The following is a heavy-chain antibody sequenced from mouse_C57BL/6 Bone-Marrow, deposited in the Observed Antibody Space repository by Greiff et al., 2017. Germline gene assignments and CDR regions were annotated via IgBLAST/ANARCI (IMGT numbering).Heavy chain of an antibody. CDR2: IYPGNSDT. D-gene: IGHD2-3*01. CDR1: GYTFTSYW. J-gene: IGHJ1*03. V-gene: IGHV1-5*01. CDR3: TRYRDGYYGYFDV. Sequence: VQLQQSGTVLARPGASVKMSCKTSGYTFTSYWMHWVKQRPGQGLEWIGAIYPGNSDTSYNQKFKGKAKLTAGTSASTAYMELSSLTNEDSAVYYCTRYRDGYYGYFDVWGTGTTVTVSS.